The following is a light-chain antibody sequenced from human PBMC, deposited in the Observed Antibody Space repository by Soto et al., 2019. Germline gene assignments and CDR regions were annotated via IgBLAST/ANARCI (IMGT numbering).Light chain of an antibody. Sequence: EIVMTQSPGTLSVSPGERATLSCRASQSVSVNLAWYQQKPGQAPRLLIYGVSTRATGIPARFSGSESGTEFTLTISSLQSEDFAVYYCQQYNDWPFTFGHGTKEDIK. CDR2: GVS. J-gene: IGKJ3*01. CDR1: QSVSVN. V-gene: IGKV3-15*01. CDR3: QQYNDWPFT.